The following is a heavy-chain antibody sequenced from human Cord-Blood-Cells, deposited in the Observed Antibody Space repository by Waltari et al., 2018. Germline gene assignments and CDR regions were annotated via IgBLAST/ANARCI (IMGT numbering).Heavy chain of an antibody. J-gene: IGHJ4*02. CDR3: ARDSGPGSSFDY. V-gene: IGHV1-3*01. D-gene: IGHD6-6*01. Sequence: QKFQGRVTITRDTSASTAYMELSSLRSEDTTVYYCARDSGPGSSFDYWGQGTLVTVSS.